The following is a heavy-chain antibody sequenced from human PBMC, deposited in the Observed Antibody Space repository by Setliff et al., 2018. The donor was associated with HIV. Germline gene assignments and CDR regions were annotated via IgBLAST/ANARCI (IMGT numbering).Heavy chain of an antibody. Sequence: PSETLSLTCTVSGGSISSSNYYWGWIRQPPGKGLEWIGSIYYSGSTYYNPSLKSRVTMSVDTSKNQFSLKLSSVTAADTAVYYCARTLTGTTTGVDCWGQGTLVTVS. CDR1: GGSISSSNYY. CDR3: ARTLTGTTTGVDC. CDR2: IYYSGST. D-gene: IGHD1-20*01. J-gene: IGHJ4*02. V-gene: IGHV4-39*07.